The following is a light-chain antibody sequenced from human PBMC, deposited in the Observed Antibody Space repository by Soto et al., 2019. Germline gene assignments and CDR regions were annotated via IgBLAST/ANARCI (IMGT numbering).Light chain of an antibody. CDR3: QQADTFPFT. J-gene: IGKJ3*01. CDR1: QDISSL. V-gene: IGKV1-12*01. Sequence: IQMTQSPSSVSASVGDRVTITCRASQDISSLLAWYQHKPRKAPKLLIYAATTLQSWVPSRFRGSESGAEFTLTISSLQPEDFATYYCQQADTFPFTFGLGTKVDMK. CDR2: AAT.